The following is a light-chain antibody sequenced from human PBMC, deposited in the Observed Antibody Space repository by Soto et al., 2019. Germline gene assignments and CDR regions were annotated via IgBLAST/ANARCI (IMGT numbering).Light chain of an antibody. CDR3: QQYGSSGT. CDR2: GAS. V-gene: IGKV3-20*01. J-gene: IGKJ1*01. Sequence: EIVMTQSPATLSVSPGERVTLSFRASQSLSSNLAWYQPKPGKAPRLLIYGASNRATGIPDRLSVSGSGTDFTLPISRLEPEDFAVYYCQQYGSSGTFGQGTKV. CDR1: QSLSSN.